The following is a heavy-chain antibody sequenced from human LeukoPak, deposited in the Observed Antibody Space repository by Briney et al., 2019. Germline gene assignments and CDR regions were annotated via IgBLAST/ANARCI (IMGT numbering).Heavy chain of an antibody. J-gene: IGHJ5*02. V-gene: IGHV1-2*02. D-gene: IGHD3-10*01. Sequence: ASVKVSCKASGYTFTGYYMHWVRQAPGQGLEWMGWINPNSGGTNYAQKFQGRVTMTRDTSISTAYMELSRLRSDDTAVYYCARERGMVRGYIYNWFDPWGQGTLVTVSS. CDR1: GYTFTGYY. CDR3: ARERGMVRGYIYNWFDP. CDR2: INPNSGGT.